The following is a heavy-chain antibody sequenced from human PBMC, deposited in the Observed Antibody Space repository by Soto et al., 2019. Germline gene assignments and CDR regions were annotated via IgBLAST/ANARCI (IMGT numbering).Heavy chain of an antibody. V-gene: IGHV1-69*13. CDR3: AKGRYSSPMSYYYGMDV. Sequence: SVKVSCKASRVAFSKFIVTWVRQAPGLGLEWVGGIIPIFGTSNYAQKFQGRVKITADESTSTSYMEVNNLRSEDTAVYYCAKGRYSSPMSYYYGMDVWGQGTTVTVPS. CDR2: IIPIFGTS. J-gene: IGHJ6*02. D-gene: IGHD6-19*01. CDR1: RVAFSKFI.